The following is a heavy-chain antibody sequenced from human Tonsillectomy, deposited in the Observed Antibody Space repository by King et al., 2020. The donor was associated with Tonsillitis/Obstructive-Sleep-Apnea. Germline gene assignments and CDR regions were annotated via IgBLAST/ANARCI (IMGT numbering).Heavy chain of an antibody. D-gene: IGHD2-15*01. CDR1: GFTFSSYS. CDR2: ISSSSSYI. V-gene: IGHV3-21*01. Sequence: VQLVESGGGLVKPGGSLRLSCAASGFTFSSYSMNWVRQAPGKGLEWVSSISSSSSYIYYADSVKGRFTISRDNAKNSLYLPMNSLRAVDTAVYYWARDRGVHCSGRSCYSDYFDYWGQGTLVTVSS. J-gene: IGHJ4*02. CDR3: ARDRGVHCSGRSCYSDYFDY.